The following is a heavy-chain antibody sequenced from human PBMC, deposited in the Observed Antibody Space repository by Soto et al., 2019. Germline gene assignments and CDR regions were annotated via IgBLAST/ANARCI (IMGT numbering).Heavy chain of an antibody. J-gene: IGHJ5*02. V-gene: IGHV1-69*01. CDR3: AREGLGYCSSTSCYPRKFNWFDP. CDR1: GGTFSSYA. Sequence: SVKVSCKASGGTFSSYAISWVRQAPVQGLEWMGGIIPIFGTANYAQKFQGRVTITADESTSTAYMELSSLRSEDTAVYYCAREGLGYCSSTSCYPRKFNWFDPWGQGTLVTVSS. D-gene: IGHD2-2*01. CDR2: IIPIFGTA.